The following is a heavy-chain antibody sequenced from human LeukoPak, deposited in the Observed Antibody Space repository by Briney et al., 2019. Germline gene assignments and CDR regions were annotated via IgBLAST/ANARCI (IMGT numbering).Heavy chain of an antibody. V-gene: IGHV3-30*03. D-gene: IGHD5-18*01. J-gene: IGHJ4*02. CDR1: GFTFSSYG. CDR2: ISYDGSNK. CDR3: ARLGDTAMDYYFDY. Sequence: PGRSLRLSCAASGFTFSSYGMHWVRQAPGKGLEWVAVISYDGSNKYYADSVKGRFTISRDNSKNTMYLQMNSLRAEDTAVYYCARLGDTAMDYYFDYWGQGTLVTVSS.